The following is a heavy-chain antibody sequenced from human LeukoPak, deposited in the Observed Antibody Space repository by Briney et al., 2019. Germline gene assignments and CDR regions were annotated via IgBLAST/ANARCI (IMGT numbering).Heavy chain of an antibody. V-gene: IGHV3-21*01. D-gene: IGHD3-22*01. J-gene: IGHJ6*02. CDR1: GFTFSSYS. CDR3: AKLYDSSDYYYVMDV. CDR2: ISSSSSYI. Sequence: GGSLRLSCAASGFTFSSYSMNWVRQAPGKGLEWVSSISSSSSYIYYADSVKGRFTISRDNAKNSLYLQMNSLRAEDTAVYYCAKLYDSSDYYYVMDVWGQGTTVTVSS.